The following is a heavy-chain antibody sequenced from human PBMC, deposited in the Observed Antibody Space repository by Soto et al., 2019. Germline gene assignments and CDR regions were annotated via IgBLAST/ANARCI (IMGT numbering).Heavy chain of an antibody. V-gene: IGHV5-51*01. CDR2: IYPGDSDT. CDR1: GYSFTSYW. CDR3: ARQKVRGLPERDSPIYGMDV. Sequence: GESLKISCKGSGYSFTSYWIGWVRQMPGKGLEWMGIIYPGDSDTRYSPSFQGQVTISADKSISTAYLQWSSLKASDTAMYYCARQKVRGLPERDSPIYGMDVWGQGTTVTVSS. J-gene: IGHJ6*02. D-gene: IGHD3-10*01.